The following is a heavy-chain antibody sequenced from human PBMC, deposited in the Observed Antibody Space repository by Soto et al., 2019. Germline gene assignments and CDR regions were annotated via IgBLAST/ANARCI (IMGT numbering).Heavy chain of an antibody. V-gene: IGHV4-31*03. CDR1: GGSISSGGYY. CDR2: IYYSGST. CDR3: ARGRDYYDSSGSLGWFDP. J-gene: IGHJ5*02. Sequence: SETLSLTCTVSGGSISSGGYYWSWIRQHPGKGLEWIGYIYYSGSTYYNPSLKSRVTISVDTSKDQFSLKLSSVTAADTAVYYCARGRDYYDSSGSLGWFDPWGQGTLVTVSS. D-gene: IGHD3-22*01.